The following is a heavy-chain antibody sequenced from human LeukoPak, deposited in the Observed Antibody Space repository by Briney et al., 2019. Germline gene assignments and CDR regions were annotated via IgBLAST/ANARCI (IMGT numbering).Heavy chain of an antibody. Sequence: ASVKVSCKASGYTFTSYDINWVRQATGQGLEWMGWMNPNSGNTGYAQKFQGRVTMTRDTSTSTVYMELSSLRSEDTAVYYCARISGSPINAFDIWGQGTMVTVSS. CDR2: MNPNSGNT. J-gene: IGHJ3*02. V-gene: IGHV1-8*02. CDR3: ARISGSPINAFDI. D-gene: IGHD3-22*01. CDR1: GYTFTSYD.